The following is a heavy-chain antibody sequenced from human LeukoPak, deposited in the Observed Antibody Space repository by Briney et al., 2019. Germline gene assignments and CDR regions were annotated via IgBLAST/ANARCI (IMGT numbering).Heavy chain of an antibody. Sequence: SVKVSCKASGGTFSSYAISWVRQAPGQGLQCMGRFIPIFGTANYAQKFQGRVTITTDESTSTAYMELSSLRSEDTAVYYCASSWIQLWLRGSFDYWGQGTLVTVSS. J-gene: IGHJ4*02. V-gene: IGHV1-69*05. CDR3: ASSWIQLWLRGSFDY. CDR1: GGTFSSYA. D-gene: IGHD5-18*01. CDR2: FIPIFGTA.